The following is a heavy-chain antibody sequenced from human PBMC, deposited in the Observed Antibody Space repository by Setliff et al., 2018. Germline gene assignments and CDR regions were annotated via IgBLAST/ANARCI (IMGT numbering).Heavy chain of an antibody. J-gene: IGHJ6*03. CDR1: GYIFTGYY. CDR3: AKGGGRLSISQSYFHMDV. CDR2: LNPRTGGT. D-gene: IGHD3-16*01. Sequence: GASVKVSCKASGYIFTGYYIHWVRHAPGHGLEWLGRLNPRTGGTNLPQRFQGRVTMTRDTSMKTAFLEMSGLTSDDTAIFYCAKGGGRLSISQSYFHMDVWGAGTTVTVSS. V-gene: IGHV1-2*06.